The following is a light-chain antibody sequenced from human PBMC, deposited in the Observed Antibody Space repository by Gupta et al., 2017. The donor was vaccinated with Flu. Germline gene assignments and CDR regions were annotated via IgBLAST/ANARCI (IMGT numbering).Light chain of an antibody. CDR3: QQRRNWPSVWT. CDR1: QSVSSY. V-gene: IGKV3-11*01. J-gene: IGKJ1*01. CDR2: DES. Sequence: EIVFPQSPATLSFSPGERATLSCRASQSVSSYLAWYQQKPGQAPRLIIDDESNRATGIPARFRGSGAGTDFNLTISSLEPEDFAVYYCQQRRNWPSVWTFGQGTKVEIK.